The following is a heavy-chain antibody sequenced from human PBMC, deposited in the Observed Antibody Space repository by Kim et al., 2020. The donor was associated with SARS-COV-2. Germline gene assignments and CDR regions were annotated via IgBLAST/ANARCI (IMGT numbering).Heavy chain of an antibody. J-gene: IGHJ6*02. V-gene: IGHV6-1*01. Sequence: SVKSRITINPDTSKNQFSLQLNSVTPEDTAVYYCASTSEYQGYYYGMDVWGQGTTVTVSS. CDR3: ASTSEYQGYYYGMDV. D-gene: IGHD2-2*01.